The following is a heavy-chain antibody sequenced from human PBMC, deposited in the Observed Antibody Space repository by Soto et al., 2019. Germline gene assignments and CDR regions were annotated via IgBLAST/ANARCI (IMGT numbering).Heavy chain of an antibody. CDR3: AKDYYDSSGYYFYFDY. V-gene: IGHV3-23*01. Sequence: GGSLRLSCAASGFTFSSYAMSWVRQAPWKGLEWVSAISGSGVSTYYADSVKGRFTISRDNSKNTLYLQMNSLRAEDTAVYYCAKDYYDSSGYYFYFDYWGQGTLVTVSS. CDR2: ISGSGVST. J-gene: IGHJ4*02. D-gene: IGHD3-22*01. CDR1: GFTFSSYA.